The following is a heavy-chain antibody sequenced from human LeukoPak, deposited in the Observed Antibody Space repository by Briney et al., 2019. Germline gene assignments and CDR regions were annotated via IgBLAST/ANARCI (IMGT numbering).Heavy chain of an antibody. CDR3: AKGYSSGWANWLDP. CDR2: ISGSGSGT. J-gene: IGHJ5*02. V-gene: IGHV3-23*01. Sequence: GGSLRLSCVASGFTFSSYAMTWVRQAPGKGLEWVSGISGSGSGTYYADSVKGRFTISRDNYKNTLYLQLNSLRAEDTAVYYCAKGYSSGWANWLDPWGQGTLVTVSS. D-gene: IGHD6-19*01. CDR1: GFTFSSYA.